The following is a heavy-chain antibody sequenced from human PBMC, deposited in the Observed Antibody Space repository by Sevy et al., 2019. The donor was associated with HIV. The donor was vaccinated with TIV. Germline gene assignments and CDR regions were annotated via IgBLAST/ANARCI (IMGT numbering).Heavy chain of an antibody. CDR3: AREGVGYYDFWSRYYGLDY. V-gene: IGHV4-4*07. CDR2: IYTSGST. CDR1: GGSISSYS. Sequence: SETLSLTCTVSGGSISSYSWSWIRQPAGKGLEWIGRIYTSGSTNYDPSLKSRVTMSVDTSKNPFSLKPSSVTAADTAVYYCAREGVGYYDFWSRYYGLDYWGQGTLVTVSS. D-gene: IGHD3-3*01. J-gene: IGHJ4*02.